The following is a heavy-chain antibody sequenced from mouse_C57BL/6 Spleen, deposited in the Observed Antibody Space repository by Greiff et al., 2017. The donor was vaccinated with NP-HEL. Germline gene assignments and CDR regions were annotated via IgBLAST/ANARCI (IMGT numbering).Heavy chain of an antibody. CDR1: GYTFTSYW. Sequence: VQLQQPGAELVKPGASVKLSCKASGYTFTSYWMHWVKQRPGQGLEWIGMIHPNSGSTNYNEKFKSKATLTVDKSSSTAYMQLSSLTSEDSAVYYCARNGYDEGYWYFDVWGTGTTVTVSS. J-gene: IGHJ1*03. CDR2: IHPNSGST. V-gene: IGHV1-64*01. D-gene: IGHD2-2*01. CDR3: ARNGYDEGYWYFDV.